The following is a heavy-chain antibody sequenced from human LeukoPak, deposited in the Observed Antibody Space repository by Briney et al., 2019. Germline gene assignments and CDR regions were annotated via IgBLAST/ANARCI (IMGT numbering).Heavy chain of an antibody. CDR1: VFTVSRNY. Sequence: GGSLRVSCAASVFTVSRNYMSWFRQAPGKGLEWVSVIYSWGSTYYADSVKGRFIIYRHNYKNALYLQMNSLRAEDTAVFFFQAEGGIRDAFDIWGQGTMVTVSS. D-gene: IGHD2-21*01. CDR3: QAEGGIRDAFDI. V-gene: IGHV3-53*04. CDR2: IYSWGST. J-gene: IGHJ3*02.